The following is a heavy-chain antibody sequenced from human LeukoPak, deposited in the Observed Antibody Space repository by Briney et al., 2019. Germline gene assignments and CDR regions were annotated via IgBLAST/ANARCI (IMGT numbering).Heavy chain of an antibody. CDR3: ARHTGSLYDFWSGYIDY. D-gene: IGHD3-3*01. CDR1: GYTFTSYG. V-gene: IGHV1-18*01. J-gene: IGHJ4*02. Sequence: ASVKVSCKASGYTFTSYGISWVRQAPGQGLEGMGWISVYNGNTKYVQKFQGRVTMTTDTSTRTAYMELRSLRSDDTAVYYCARHTGSLYDFWSGYIDYWGQGTLVTVSS. CDR2: ISVYNGNT.